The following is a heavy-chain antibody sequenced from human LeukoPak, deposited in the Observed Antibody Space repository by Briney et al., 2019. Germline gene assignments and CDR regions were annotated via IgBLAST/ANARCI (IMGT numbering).Heavy chain of an antibody. V-gene: IGHV2-5*01. CDR1: GFPLSTSGVG. J-gene: IGHJ3*02. CDR2: IYWNDDK. Sequence: SGPTLVNPTPTLTLTCTFSGFPLSTSGVGVGWIRQPPGKALEWLALIYWNDDKRDSPSLKSRLTITKDTSKNQVVLTMTNMDPVDTATYYCARGYCSSTSCYTFDIWGQGTMVTVSS. D-gene: IGHD2-2*02. CDR3: ARGYCSSTSCYTFDI.